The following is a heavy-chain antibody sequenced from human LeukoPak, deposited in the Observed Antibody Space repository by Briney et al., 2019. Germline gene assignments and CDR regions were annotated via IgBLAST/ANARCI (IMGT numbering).Heavy chain of an antibody. Sequence: GGSLRLSCAASGFTFSTYNMNWVRQAPGKGLEWVSSISGSSSYIYYADSVKGRFSISRDNAKNSLYLQMNSLRAEDTALYYCAREGSMIVVVITTPGAFDIWGQGTMVTVSS. D-gene: IGHD3-22*01. CDR3: AREGSMIVVVITTPGAFDI. V-gene: IGHV3-21*04. CDR1: GFTFSTYN. J-gene: IGHJ3*02. CDR2: ISGSSSYI.